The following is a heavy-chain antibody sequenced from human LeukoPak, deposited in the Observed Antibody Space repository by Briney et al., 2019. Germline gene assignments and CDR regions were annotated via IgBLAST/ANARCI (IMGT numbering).Heavy chain of an antibody. Sequence: GRSLRLSCAASGFTFSSYAMHWVRQAPGKGLEWVAVISYDGSNKYYADSVKGRFTIYRDNSKNTLYLQMNSLRAEDTAVYYCARGGEVVYDYWGQGTLVTVSS. D-gene: IGHD5/OR15-5a*01. J-gene: IGHJ4*02. CDR1: GFTFSSYA. CDR2: ISYDGSNK. V-gene: IGHV3-30-3*01. CDR3: ARGGEVVYDY.